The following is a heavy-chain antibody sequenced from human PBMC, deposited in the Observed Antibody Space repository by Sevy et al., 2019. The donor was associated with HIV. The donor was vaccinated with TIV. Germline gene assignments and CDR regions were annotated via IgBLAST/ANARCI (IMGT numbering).Heavy chain of an antibody. V-gene: IGHV4-39*02. CDR2: IYFSGSA. J-gene: IGHJ4*02. CDR1: GASISSNTYY. D-gene: IGHD6-13*01. Sequence: SENLSLTCTVSGASISSNTYYWGWIRQPPGKDLDWIGSIYFSGSAYYNPSLKGRVTISVDTSKNQFSLKVRSVTATDTAVYYCAREGPRIAQFDNWGQGTLVTVSS. CDR3: AREGPRIAQFDN.